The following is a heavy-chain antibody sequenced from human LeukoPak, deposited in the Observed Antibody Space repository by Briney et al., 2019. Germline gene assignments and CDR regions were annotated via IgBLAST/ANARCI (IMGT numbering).Heavy chain of an antibody. J-gene: IGHJ6*03. CDR3: ARQMVEGQQNYYMDV. CDR1: GFTFNRYG. V-gene: IGHV3-33*01. D-gene: IGHD2-15*01. Sequence: GGSLRLSCAASGFTFNRYGMHWVRQAPGKGLEWVAFTGPDGKKTFYGDSLNGRFTISRDNFDDTVFLQMNTMRAEDKAVYYCARQMVEGQQNYYMDVWGNGTTVTVSS. CDR2: TGPDGKKT.